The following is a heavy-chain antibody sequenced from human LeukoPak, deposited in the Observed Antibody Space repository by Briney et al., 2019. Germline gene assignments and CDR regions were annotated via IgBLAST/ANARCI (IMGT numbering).Heavy chain of an antibody. Sequence: GGSLRLSCAASGFTFSSYAMHWVRQAPGKGLEWVAVISYDGSNKYYADSVKGRFTISRDNSKNTLYLQMNSLRAEDTAVYYCARAEELEYSSSSFGYWGQGTLVAVSS. D-gene: IGHD6-6*01. CDR1: GFTFSSYA. J-gene: IGHJ4*02. CDR2: ISYDGSNK. CDR3: ARAEELEYSSSSFGY. V-gene: IGHV3-30*01.